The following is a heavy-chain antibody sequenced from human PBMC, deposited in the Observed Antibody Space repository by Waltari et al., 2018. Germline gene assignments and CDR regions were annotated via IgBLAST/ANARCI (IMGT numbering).Heavy chain of an antibody. V-gene: IGHV4-4*02. CDR1: GGSISSSNW. CDR3: ARDLGEGRAFDY. CDR2: IYHSWCP. Sequence: QVQLQESGPGLVKPSGTLSLTCAVSGGSISSSNWWSWVRQPPGKGLEWIGEIYHSWCPNYNPSLKSRVTISVAKSTNQFSLKLSSVTAADTAVYYCARDLGEGRAFDYWGQGTLVTVSS. J-gene: IGHJ4*02. D-gene: IGHD3-16*01.